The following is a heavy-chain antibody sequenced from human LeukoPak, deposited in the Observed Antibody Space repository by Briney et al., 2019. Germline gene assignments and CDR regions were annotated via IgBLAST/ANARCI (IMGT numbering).Heavy chain of an antibody. V-gene: IGHV1-18*01. CDR3: AREAWPEGLGVAVGY. D-gene: IGHD6-19*01. Sequence: GASVKVSCKASGYTFTSNGISWVRQAPGQGLEWMGWISAYNGNTNYAQKLQGRVTMTTDTSTSTAYMELRSLRSDDTAVYYCAREAWPEGLGVAVGYWGQGTLVTVSS. CDR2: ISAYNGNT. CDR1: GYTFTSNG. J-gene: IGHJ4*02.